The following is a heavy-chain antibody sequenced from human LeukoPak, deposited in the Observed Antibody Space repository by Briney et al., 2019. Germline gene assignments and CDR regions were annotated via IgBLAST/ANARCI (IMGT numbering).Heavy chain of an antibody. J-gene: IGHJ5*02. CDR3: ARGNGRVGGRLDP. CDR1: GFTFSSYG. D-gene: IGHD2-8*01. Sequence: GGSLRLSCAASGFTFSSYGMHWVRQAPGKGLEWVAVISYDGSNKYYADSVKGRFTISRDDSKNTLVLHMNDLRDDDTAIYYCARGNGRVGGRLDPWGQGTRVTVAS. V-gene: IGHV3-30*03. CDR2: ISYDGSNK.